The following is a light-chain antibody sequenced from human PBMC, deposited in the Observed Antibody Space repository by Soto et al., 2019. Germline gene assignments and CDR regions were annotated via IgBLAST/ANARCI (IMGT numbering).Light chain of an antibody. CDR3: QQYYSTPVT. J-gene: IGKJ3*01. CDR1: QSVLYSSNNKNY. Sequence: DIVMTQSPDSLAVSLGERATINCKSSQSVLYSSNNKNYLAWYQQKPGQPPKLLIYWASTRESGVPDRFSGSGSGTDFPLTISSLQAEDVAVYSCQQYYSTPVTFGPGTKVDIK. V-gene: IGKV4-1*01. CDR2: WAS.